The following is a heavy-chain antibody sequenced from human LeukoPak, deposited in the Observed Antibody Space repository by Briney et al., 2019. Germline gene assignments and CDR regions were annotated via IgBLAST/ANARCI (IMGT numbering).Heavy chain of an antibody. Sequence: GGSLRLSCAASGFTFSSYGMSWVRQAPGKGLEWVSAISGSGGSTYYADSVKGRFTISRDNSKNTLYLQMNSLRAEDTAVYYCASSGLGRLRAVLTNYYYYGMDVWGQGTTVTVSS. V-gene: IGHV3-23*01. CDR2: ISGSGGST. CDR1: GFTFSSYG. CDR3: ASSGLGRLRAVLTNYYYYGMDV. J-gene: IGHJ6*02. D-gene: IGHD4/OR15-4a*01.